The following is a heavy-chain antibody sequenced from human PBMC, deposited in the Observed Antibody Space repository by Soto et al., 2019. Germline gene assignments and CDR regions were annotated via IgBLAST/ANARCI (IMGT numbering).Heavy chain of an antibody. Sequence: ASVKVSCKAPGDTFTSHYLNWVRQAPGQGLEWMGVINPHGGSTKYAQKFQGRITMTRDTSRSTVYMELSSLRSDDTAIYYCARSSGGNFGIIIEGSNWFDPWGQGTLVTV. J-gene: IGHJ5*02. D-gene: IGHD3-3*01. CDR3: ARSSGGNFGIIIEGSNWFDP. V-gene: IGHV1-46*01. CDR1: GDTFTSHY. CDR2: INPHGGST.